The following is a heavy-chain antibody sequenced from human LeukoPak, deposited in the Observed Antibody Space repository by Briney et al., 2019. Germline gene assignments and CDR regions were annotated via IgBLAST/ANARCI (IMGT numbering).Heavy chain of an antibody. CDR3: AKDHHYDFWSGYSDFDY. CDR2: ISSSSSYT. V-gene: IGHV3-21*04. D-gene: IGHD3-3*01. Sequence: GGSLRLSCAASGFTFSSYSMNWVRQAPGKGLEWVSSISSSSSYTYYADSVKGRFTISRDNSKNTLYLQMNSLRAEDTAVYYCAKDHHYDFWSGYSDFDYWGQGTLVTVSS. J-gene: IGHJ4*02. CDR1: GFTFSSYS.